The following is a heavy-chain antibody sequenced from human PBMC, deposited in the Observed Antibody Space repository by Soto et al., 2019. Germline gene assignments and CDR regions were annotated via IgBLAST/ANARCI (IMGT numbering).Heavy chain of an antibody. CDR2: ISVYNGNT. CDR3: ARVEQSLLYQF. V-gene: IGHV1-18*04. CDR1: GYTFTSYG. J-gene: IGHJ4*02. D-gene: IGHD2-2*02. Sequence: GASVNVSCKASGYTFTSYGISWVRQAPGQGLECMGWISVYNGNTHYAQKFQGRVTMTADTSTSTAYMELRSLRSDDTAVYYCARVEQSLLYQFWGLGTLVTVSS.